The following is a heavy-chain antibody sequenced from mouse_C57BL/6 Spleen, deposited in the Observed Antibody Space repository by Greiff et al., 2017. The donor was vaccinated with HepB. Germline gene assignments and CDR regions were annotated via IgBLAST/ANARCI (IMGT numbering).Heavy chain of an antibody. CDR1: GYTFTSYW. CDR3: ARYYYGSSYDY. J-gene: IGHJ2*01. CDR2: IYPGSGST. V-gene: IGHV1-55*01. D-gene: IGHD1-1*01. Sequence: VQLQQSGAELVKPGASVKMSCKASGYTFTSYWITWVKQRPGQGLEWIGDIYPGSGSTNYNEKFKSKATLTVDTSSSTAYMQLSSLTSEDSAVYYGARYYYGSSYDYWGQGTTLTVSS.